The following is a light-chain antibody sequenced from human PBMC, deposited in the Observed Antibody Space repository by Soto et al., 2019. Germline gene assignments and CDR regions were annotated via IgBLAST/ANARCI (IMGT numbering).Light chain of an antibody. V-gene: IGLV2-14*01. CDR1: SSDVGGYNY. CDR2: EVS. Sequence: QSALTQPASMSGSPGQSITISCTGTSSDVGGYNYVSWYQQHTGKAPKLMIYEVSNRPSGVSNRFSGSKSGNTASLTISGLQAEDEADYYCSSYTSSSTRVFGGGTRLTVL. J-gene: IGLJ2*01. CDR3: SSYTSSSTRV.